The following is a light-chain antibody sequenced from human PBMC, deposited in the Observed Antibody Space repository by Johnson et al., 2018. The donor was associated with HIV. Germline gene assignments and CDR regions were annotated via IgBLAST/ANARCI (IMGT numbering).Light chain of an antibody. CDR1: RSNVGDNF. Sequence: QSVLTQPPSVSAAPEQKVTISCSGSRSNVGDNFVSWYQQLPGTAPKLLIYDNNKRPSGIPDRFSGSKSGTSATLGITGLQTGDEADYYCGTWISTGSVFGSGTKVTVL. V-gene: IGLV1-51*01. CDR2: DNN. J-gene: IGLJ1*01. CDR3: GTWISTGSV.